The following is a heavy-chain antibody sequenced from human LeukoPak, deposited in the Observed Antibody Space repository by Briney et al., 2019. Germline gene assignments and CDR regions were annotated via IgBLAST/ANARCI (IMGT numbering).Heavy chain of an antibody. Sequence: GESLKISCKGSGYSFTSYWIGWVRQMPGKGLEWMGIIYPGDSDTSYSPSFQGQVTNSADKSISTAYLQWSSLKASDTAMYYCARRTTRGVYYDSSGTEQYYFDYWGQGTLVTVSS. V-gene: IGHV5-51*01. CDR2: IYPGDSDT. CDR1: GYSFTSYW. J-gene: IGHJ4*02. CDR3: ARRTTRGVYYDSSGTEQYYFDY. D-gene: IGHD3-22*01.